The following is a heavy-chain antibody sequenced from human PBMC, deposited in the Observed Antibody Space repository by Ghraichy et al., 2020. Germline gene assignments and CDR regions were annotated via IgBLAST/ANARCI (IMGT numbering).Heavy chain of an antibody. CDR2: ISSSSSYT. D-gene: IGHD3-22*01. Sequence: GGSLRLSCAASGFTFSDYYMSWIRQAPGKGLEWVSYISSSSSYTNYADSVKGRFTISRDNAKNSLYLQMNSLRAEDTAVYYCARLSYDSSGYYPFFDYWGQGTLVTVSS. V-gene: IGHV3-11*06. J-gene: IGHJ4*02. CDR1: GFTFSDYY. CDR3: ARLSYDSSGYYPFFDY.